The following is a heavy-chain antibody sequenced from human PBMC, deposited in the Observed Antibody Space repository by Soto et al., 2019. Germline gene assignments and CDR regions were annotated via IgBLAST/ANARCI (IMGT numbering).Heavy chain of an antibody. Sequence: EVQLVESGGGLVKPGGSLRLSCAASGFTFSNAWMNWVRQAPGKGLEWVGRIKSKTDGGTADYAAPVKGRFTISRDDSKNTLYLQMNSLKTEDTALYYCITTYYDYIWGSLTSTWGQGTLVTVSS. CDR1: GFTFSNAW. J-gene: IGHJ5*02. V-gene: IGHV3-15*01. CDR3: ITTYYDYIWGSLTST. CDR2: IKSKTDGGTA. D-gene: IGHD3-16*01.